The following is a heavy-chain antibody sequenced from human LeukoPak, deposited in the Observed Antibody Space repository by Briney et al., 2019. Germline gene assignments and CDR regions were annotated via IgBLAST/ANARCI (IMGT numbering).Heavy chain of an antibody. J-gene: IGHJ3*02. Sequence: ASVRVSCKASGFTFRDYYVQWVRQVPGQGLEWVGWMYFNSGATRYAPKVQGRVTLTGDTAINSVYMELVSLGSDDTAMYYCAREGSSASGQDWYAFDIWGQETMVTVSS. D-gene: IGHD5-12*01. CDR1: GFTFRDYY. CDR2: MYFNSGAT. V-gene: IGHV1-2*02. CDR3: AREGSSASGQDWYAFDI.